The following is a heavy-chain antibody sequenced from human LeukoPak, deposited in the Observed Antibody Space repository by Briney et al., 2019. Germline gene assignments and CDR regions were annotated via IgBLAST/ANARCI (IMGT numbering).Heavy chain of an antibody. CDR2: IYYSGST. CDR1: GGSISSGGYY. D-gene: IGHD1-26*01. J-gene: IGHJ6*03. CDR3: AKLGPYYYYIDV. Sequence: SETLSLTCTVSGGSISSGGYYWSWIRQHPGEGLEWIGYIYYSGSTYYNPSLKSRVTISVDTSKNQFSLKLSSVTAADTAVYYCAKLGPYYYYIDVWGKGTTVTVSS. V-gene: IGHV4-31*03.